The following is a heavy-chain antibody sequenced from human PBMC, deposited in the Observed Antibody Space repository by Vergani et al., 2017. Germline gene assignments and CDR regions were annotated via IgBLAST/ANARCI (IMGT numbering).Heavy chain of an antibody. CDR3: ARRSYDTPPYLQGGYDF. J-gene: IGHJ4*02. CDR1: GFTFSACP. V-gene: IGHV3-23*01. D-gene: IGHD3-22*01. Sequence: EVQLLQSGGGVIQPGGSVRLSCAASGFTFSACPMTWVRQAPGKGLEWVSAISARYPSTYYADSVKGRFTISRDNSKNMLYLQMNSHRAEATAVYYCARRSYDTPPYLQGGYDFWGQGTPVSVSS. CDR2: ISARYPST.